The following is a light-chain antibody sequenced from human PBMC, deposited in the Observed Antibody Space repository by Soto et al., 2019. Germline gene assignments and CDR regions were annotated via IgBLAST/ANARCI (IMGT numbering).Light chain of an antibody. CDR1: SSDVGGYNY. CDR2: EVH. J-gene: IGLJ2*01. CDR3: SSYGGSNNLV. Sequence: QSALTQPPSASGSPGQSVTISCTGTSSDVGGYNYVSWYQQHPGKAPKLMLYEVHKRPSGVPARSSGSKSGNTASLTVSGLQAEDGADYYCSSYGGSNNLVFGGGTKVTVL. V-gene: IGLV2-8*01.